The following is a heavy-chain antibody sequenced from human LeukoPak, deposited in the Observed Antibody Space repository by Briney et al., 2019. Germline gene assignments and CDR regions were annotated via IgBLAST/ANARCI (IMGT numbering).Heavy chain of an antibody. Sequence: PSETLSLTCAVYGGSFSGYYWSWIRQPPGKGLEWIGEINHSGSTNYNPSLKSRVTISVDTSKNQFSLKLSSVTAADTAVYYCARCPRGWDSSGYPTWGQGTLVTVSS. V-gene: IGHV4-34*01. D-gene: IGHD3-22*01. J-gene: IGHJ4*02. CDR1: GGSFSGYY. CDR2: INHSGST. CDR3: ARCPRGWDSSGYPT.